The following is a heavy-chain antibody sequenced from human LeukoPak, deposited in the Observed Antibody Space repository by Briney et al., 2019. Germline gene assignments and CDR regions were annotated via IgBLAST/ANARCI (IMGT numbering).Heavy chain of an antibody. CDR1: GYSFNSQG. V-gene: IGHV7-4-1*02. CDR2: INTHSGKP. CDR3: ARETLRFDI. J-gene: IGHJ3*02. Sequence: ASVKVSCKASGYSFNSQGMNWLRQAPGQGLEWMGWINTHSGKPTYAQGFTGRFVFSVDSSVRTVYLQISNLMPEDTAKYYCARETLRFDIWGQGTMVTVSS.